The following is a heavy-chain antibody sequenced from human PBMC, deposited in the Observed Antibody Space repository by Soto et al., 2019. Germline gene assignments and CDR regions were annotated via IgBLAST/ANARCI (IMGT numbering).Heavy chain of an antibody. CDR1: GFTFSSYS. V-gene: IGHV3-23*01. J-gene: IGHJ4*02. CDR3: AKKVNSGPGSQYFDY. D-gene: IGHD3-10*01. Sequence: GGSLRLSCAASGFTFSSYSMSWVRQAPGKGLEWVSGFRTSGDGGTTYYADSVKGRFTISRDNSKNMLFLQMNSLRAEDTAIYYCAKKVNSGPGSQYFDYWGQGTLVTAPQ. CDR2: FRTSGDGGTT.